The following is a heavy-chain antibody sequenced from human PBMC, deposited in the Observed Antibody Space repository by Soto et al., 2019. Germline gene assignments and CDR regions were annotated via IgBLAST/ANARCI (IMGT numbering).Heavy chain of an antibody. V-gene: IGHV1-18*01. CDR1: GYTFTNYG. Sequence: QVQLVQSGGEVAKPGASVKVSCKASGYTFTNYGINWVRQAPGLGLEWMGWINVYNGKTNYAQKFQARVTITTDTSTNSVYMELRSLRSDDTAGYYCARGPDPTLFDYWGQGTLVIVSS. J-gene: IGHJ4*02. CDR2: INVYNGKT. CDR3: ARGPDPTLFDY.